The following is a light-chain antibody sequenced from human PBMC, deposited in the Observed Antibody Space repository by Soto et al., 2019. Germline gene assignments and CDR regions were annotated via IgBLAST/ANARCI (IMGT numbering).Light chain of an antibody. CDR2: GAS. V-gene: IGKV3-20*01. Sequence: EIVLTQSPGTLSLSPGERATLSCRASQTVAKNFLAWYQRKPGQAPRLLIHGASSRATGIPDRFSGSGSGTDFALTISRLEPEDAAVCYCQQYAASPLTFGGGTTVDIK. J-gene: IGKJ4*01. CDR3: QQYAASPLT. CDR1: QTVAKNF.